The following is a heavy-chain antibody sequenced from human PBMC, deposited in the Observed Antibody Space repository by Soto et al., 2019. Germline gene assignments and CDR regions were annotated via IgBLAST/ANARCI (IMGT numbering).Heavy chain of an antibody. CDR1: GGSLGSSSYC. D-gene: IGHD3-10*01. Sequence: PSETLSLTCAVSGGSLGSSSYCWGWIRQPPGKGLEWIGSINYSGSTNYNPSLKSRVTISVDTSKNQFSLKLSSVTAADTAVYYCARQGNYYGSGSYAYWGQGTLVTVSS. CDR3: ARQGNYYGSGSYAY. CDR2: INYSGST. V-gene: IGHV4-39*01. J-gene: IGHJ4*02.